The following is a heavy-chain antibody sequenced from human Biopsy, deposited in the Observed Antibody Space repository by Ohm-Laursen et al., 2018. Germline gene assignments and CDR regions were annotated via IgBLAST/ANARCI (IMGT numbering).Heavy chain of an antibody. Sequence: SETLSLTCTVSGTSLSTFYWSWIRQPAGKGLEWIGRIFPTGITNYNPPLKSRVTMSVDTSKNEFSLRLTSVTAADTAVYYCARGSLKMDYWGQGTLVTVSS. CDR2: IFPTGIT. CDR1: GTSLSTFY. V-gene: IGHV4-4*07. J-gene: IGHJ4*02. CDR3: ARGSLKMDY. D-gene: IGHD3-9*01.